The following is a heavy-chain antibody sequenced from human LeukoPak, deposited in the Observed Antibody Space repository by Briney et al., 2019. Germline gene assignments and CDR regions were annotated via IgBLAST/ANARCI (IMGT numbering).Heavy chain of an antibody. J-gene: IGHJ4*02. CDR3: AKEVAARAGYYFDY. V-gene: IGHV3-48*03. CDR2: ISSSGNTT. D-gene: IGHD6-6*01. CDR1: GFTFSSYE. Sequence: GGSLRLSCAASGFTFSSYEMNWVRQAPGKGLEWVSYISSSGNTTYNADSVKGRFSITRDNAKNTLYLQMNSLRAEDTAVYYCAKEVAARAGYYFDYWGQGTLVTVSS.